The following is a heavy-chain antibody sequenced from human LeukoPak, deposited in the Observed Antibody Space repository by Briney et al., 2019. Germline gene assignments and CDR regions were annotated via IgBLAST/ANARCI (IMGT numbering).Heavy chain of an antibody. D-gene: IGHD4-17*01. CDR2: INHSGST. Sequence: SETLSLTCAVYGGSFSGYYWSWIRQPPGKGLEWIGEINHSGSTNYNPSLKSRVTISVDTSKNQFSLKLSSVTAADTAVYYCARASSLNYGDYVYYYYYYMDVWGNGTTVTVSS. J-gene: IGHJ6*03. CDR1: GGSFSGYY. CDR3: ARASSLNYGDYVYYYYYYMDV. V-gene: IGHV4-34*01.